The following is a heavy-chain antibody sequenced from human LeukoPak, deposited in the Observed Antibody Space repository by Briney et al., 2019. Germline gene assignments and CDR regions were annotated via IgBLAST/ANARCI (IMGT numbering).Heavy chain of an antibody. Sequence: AGSLRLSCAASGFTFSSYWMSWVRQAPGKGLEWVANIKQDGSEKYYVDSVKGRFTISRDNAKNSLYLQMNSLRAEDTAVYYCARLGYCSGGSCYSCIDYWGQGTLVTVSS. CDR3: ARLGYCSGGSCYSCIDY. D-gene: IGHD2-15*01. CDR1: GFTFSSYW. J-gene: IGHJ4*02. CDR2: IKQDGSEK. V-gene: IGHV3-7*01.